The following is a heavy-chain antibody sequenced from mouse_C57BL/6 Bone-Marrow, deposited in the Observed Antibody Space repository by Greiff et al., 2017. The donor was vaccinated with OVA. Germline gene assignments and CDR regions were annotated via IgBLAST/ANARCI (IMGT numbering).Heavy chain of an antibody. CDR2: IDPSDSYT. J-gene: IGHJ1*03. CDR1: GYTFTSYW. Sequence: QVQLQQPGAELVMPGASVKLSCKASGYTFTSYWMHWVKQRPGQGLEWIGEIDPSDSYTNYNQKFKGKSTLTVDKASSTAYMQLSSLTSEDSAVYYCVREDLFDWYFDVWGTGTTVTVSS. V-gene: IGHV1-69*01. CDR3: VREDLFDWYFDV.